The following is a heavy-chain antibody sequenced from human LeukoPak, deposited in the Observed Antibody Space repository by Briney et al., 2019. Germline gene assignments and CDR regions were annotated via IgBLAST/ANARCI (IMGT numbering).Heavy chain of an antibody. CDR1: GFTFSSYW. CDR2: INSDGSST. Sequence: PGGSLRLSCSASGFTFSSYWMHWVRQAPGKGLVWVSRINSDGSSTSYADSVKGRFTISRDNAKNTLYLQMNSLRAEDTAVYYCARAPDSSGYLLTDWGQGTLVTVSS. D-gene: IGHD3-22*01. V-gene: IGHV3-74*01. CDR3: ARAPDSSGYLLTD. J-gene: IGHJ4*02.